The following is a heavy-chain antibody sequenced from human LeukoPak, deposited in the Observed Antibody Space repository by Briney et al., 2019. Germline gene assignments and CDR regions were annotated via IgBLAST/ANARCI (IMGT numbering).Heavy chain of an antibody. V-gene: IGHV1-24*01. Sequence: ASVKVSCKVSGYTLTELSMHWVRQAPGKGLEWMGGFDPEDGETIYAQKFQGRVTMTEDTSTDTAYMELSSLRSEDTAVYYCATDTTVTSSRGYYYYGMDVWGQGTTVTVSS. D-gene: IGHD4-17*01. CDR1: GYTLTELS. CDR3: ATDTTVTSSRGYYYYGMDV. J-gene: IGHJ6*02. CDR2: FDPEDGET.